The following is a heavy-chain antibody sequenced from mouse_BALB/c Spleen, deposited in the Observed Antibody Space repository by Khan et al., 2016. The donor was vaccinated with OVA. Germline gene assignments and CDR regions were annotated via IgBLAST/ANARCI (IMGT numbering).Heavy chain of an antibody. V-gene: IGHV1-53*01. CDR1: GYTFTSYY. Sequence: QVQLKESGAELVKPGASVRLSCKASGYTFTSYYLYWVKQRPGQGLEWIGDINPSNGDTNFNEKFKSKATLTVDKSSSTAYIHLNSLTSEDSAVYYCTRSGYGSFAYWGQGTLFTVSA. CDR2: INPSNGDT. D-gene: IGHD2-2*01. J-gene: IGHJ3*01. CDR3: TRSGYGSFAY.